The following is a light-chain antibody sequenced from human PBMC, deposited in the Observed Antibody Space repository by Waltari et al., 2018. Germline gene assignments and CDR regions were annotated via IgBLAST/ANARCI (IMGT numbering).Light chain of an antibody. CDR3: QQLNSYPLS. Sequence: MQLTQSPSSLSASVGDRVTITCRASQGISSYLAWYQQKPGKAPELLIYAASTLQSGVPSRFSGSGSGTDFTLTISSLQPDDFATYYCQQLNSYPLSFGPGTKVDVK. J-gene: IGKJ3*01. CDR1: QGISSY. V-gene: IGKV1-9*01. CDR2: AAS.